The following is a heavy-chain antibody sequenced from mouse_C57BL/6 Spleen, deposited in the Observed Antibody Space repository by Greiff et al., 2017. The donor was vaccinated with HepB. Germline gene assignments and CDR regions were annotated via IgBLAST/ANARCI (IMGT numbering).Heavy chain of an antibody. Sequence: VQLKESVAELVRPGASVKLSCTASGFNIKNTYMHWVKQRPEQGLEWIGRIDPANGNTKYAPKFQGKATITADTSSNTAYLQLSSLTSEDTAIYYCARSDYYGSRGTFDYWGQGTTLTVSS. J-gene: IGHJ2*01. CDR3: ARSDYYGSRGTFDY. D-gene: IGHD1-1*01. V-gene: IGHV14-3*01. CDR1: GFNIKNTY. CDR2: IDPANGNT.